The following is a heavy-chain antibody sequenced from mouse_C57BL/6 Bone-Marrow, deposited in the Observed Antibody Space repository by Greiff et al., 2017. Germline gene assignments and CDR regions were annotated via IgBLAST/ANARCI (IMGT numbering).Heavy chain of an antibody. CDR2: INPSSGYT. J-gene: IGHJ1*03. Sequence: QVQLQQSGAELARPGASVKMSCKASGYTFTSYTMHWVKQRPGQGLEWIGYINPSSGYTKYNQKFKDKATLTADKSSSTAYMQLSSLTSEDSAVYYCARSMYYYGSRNWYFDVWGTGTTVTVSS. D-gene: IGHD1-1*01. CDR1: GYTFTSYT. CDR3: ARSMYYYGSRNWYFDV. V-gene: IGHV1-4*01.